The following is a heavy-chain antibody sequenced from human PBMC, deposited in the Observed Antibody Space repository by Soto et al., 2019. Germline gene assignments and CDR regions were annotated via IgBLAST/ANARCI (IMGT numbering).Heavy chain of an antibody. V-gene: IGHV5-10-1*01. J-gene: IGHJ4*02. Sequence: GESLKISCKGSGYSFSNYWISWVRQMPGKGLEWMGKINPSDSYTNYSPSFQGHVTISADKSISTAYLQWSSLKASDTAVYYCARHAALRRSDFDYWGQRTLVTVSS. CDR2: INPSDSYT. CDR3: ARHAALRRSDFDY. CDR1: GYSFSNYW. D-gene: IGHD6-25*01.